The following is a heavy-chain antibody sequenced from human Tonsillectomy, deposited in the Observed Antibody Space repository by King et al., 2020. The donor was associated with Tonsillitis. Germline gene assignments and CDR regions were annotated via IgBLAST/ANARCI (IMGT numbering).Heavy chain of an antibody. Sequence: VQLVQSGGGVVQPGRSLRLSCAASGFTFSSYAMHWVRQAPGKGLEWVAVISYDGSNKYYADSVKGRFTISRDNSKNTLYLQMNSLRAEDTAVYYCARDDYDILTGYRYGMDVWGQGTTVTVSS. CDR2: ISYDGSNK. D-gene: IGHD3-9*01. CDR1: GFTFSSYA. CDR3: ARDDYDILTGYRYGMDV. V-gene: IGHV3-30-3*01. J-gene: IGHJ6*02.